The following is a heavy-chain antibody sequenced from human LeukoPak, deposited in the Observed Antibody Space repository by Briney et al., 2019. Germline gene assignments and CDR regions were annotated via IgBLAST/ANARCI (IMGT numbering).Heavy chain of an antibody. J-gene: IGHJ5*02. CDR3: GRAGGGYP. V-gene: IGHV4-30-2*01. CDR2: IYHSGST. CDR1: GGSISSGGYS. D-gene: IGHD3-16*01. Sequence: PSQTLSLTCAVSGGSISSGGYSWSWIRQPPGKGLEWIGYIYHSGSTYYNPSLKSRVTISVDRSKNQFSLKLSSVTAADTAVYYCGRAGGGYPWGQGTPVTVSS.